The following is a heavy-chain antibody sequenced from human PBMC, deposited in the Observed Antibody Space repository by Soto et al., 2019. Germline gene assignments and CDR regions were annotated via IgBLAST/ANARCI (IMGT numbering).Heavy chain of an antibody. Sequence: QVQLVESGGGVVQPGRSLRLSCAASGFTFSRYGMHWVRQAPGKGLEWLTVMSYDGSHKQYADSVKGRFTISRVNSKNTVYLQIDSLTTEDTAVYYCAKDPNDSSGSINWFEPWGQGTLVTVSS. D-gene: IGHD3-22*01. CDR3: AKDPNDSSGSINWFEP. J-gene: IGHJ5*02. CDR1: GFTFSRYG. CDR2: MSYDGSHK. V-gene: IGHV3-30*18.